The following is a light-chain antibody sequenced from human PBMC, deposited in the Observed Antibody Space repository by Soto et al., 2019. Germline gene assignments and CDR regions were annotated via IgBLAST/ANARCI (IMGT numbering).Light chain of an antibody. CDR3: QSYDSSLSGSK. CDR1: SSNIGAGYD. CDR2: GNS. J-gene: IGLJ2*01. V-gene: IGLV1-40*01. Sequence: QSVLTQPPSVSGAPGQRVTISCTGSSSNIGAGYDVHWYQQLPGTAPILLIYGNSNRPSGVPDRFSGSKSGTSASLAITGLQAEDEADYYCQSYDSSLSGSKFGGGTKLTVL.